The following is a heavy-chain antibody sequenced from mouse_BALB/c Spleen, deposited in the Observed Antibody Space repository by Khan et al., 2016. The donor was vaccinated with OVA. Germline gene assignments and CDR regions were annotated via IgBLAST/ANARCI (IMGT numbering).Heavy chain of an antibody. D-gene: IGHD3-2*02. Sequence: QVQLKQSRAELVRPGASVKLSCKTSGYIFTGYCIHWIKQRPGQGLEWIARIYPGTDDSYYNQKFKDKATLTADKSSSTAYMQLSSLTSEDSAVFFCTRGEALNHFDHWGQGTTLTVSS. CDR2: IYPGTDDS. J-gene: IGHJ2*01. CDR3: TRGEALNHFDH. V-gene: IGHV1-76*01. CDR1: GYIFTGYC.